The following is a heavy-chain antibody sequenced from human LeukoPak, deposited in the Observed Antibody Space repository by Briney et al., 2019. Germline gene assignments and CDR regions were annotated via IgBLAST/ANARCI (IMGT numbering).Heavy chain of an antibody. D-gene: IGHD4-17*01. V-gene: IGHV1-3*01. Sequence: ASVKVSCKASGYTFTSYAMHWVRQAPGQRLEWMGWINAGNGNTKYSQKFQGRVTITRDTSASTAYMELSSLRSEDTAAYYCALTTVTTGWFDPWGQGTLVTVSS. CDR3: ALTTVTTGWFDP. J-gene: IGHJ5*02. CDR2: INAGNGNT. CDR1: GYTFTSYA.